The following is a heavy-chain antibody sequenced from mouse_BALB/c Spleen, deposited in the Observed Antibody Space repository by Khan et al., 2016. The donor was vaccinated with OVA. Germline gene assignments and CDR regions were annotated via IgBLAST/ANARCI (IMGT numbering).Heavy chain of an antibody. J-gene: IGHJ3*01. D-gene: IGHD2-10*01. CDR2: IDPANGSA. CDR1: GFNIKDTY. V-gene: IGHV14-3*02. Sequence: VQLQQSGAELVKPGASVKLSCTASGFNIKDTYMHWVKERPEQGLEWIGRIDPANGSAKYDPKFQGKATITADTSSNPVYLQFSSLTSEDTAVYECVTYSGFAQWGQGTLVTVSA. CDR3: VTYSGFAQ.